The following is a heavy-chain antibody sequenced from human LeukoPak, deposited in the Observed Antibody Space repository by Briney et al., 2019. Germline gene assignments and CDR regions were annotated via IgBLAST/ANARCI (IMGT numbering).Heavy chain of an antibody. CDR2: LNGGRT. Sequence: GGSLTLSCVASGFTFSNYAMSWVRQAPGKGLEWIAALNGGRTFFQDSVRGRFTISRDNSKNTLYLQLNSLRGDDTAVYYCVKEVTGYGYFDYWGRGTLVTVSS. D-gene: IGHD2-2*03. V-gene: IGHV3-23*01. CDR3: VKEVTGYGYFDY. J-gene: IGHJ4*02. CDR1: GFTFSNYA.